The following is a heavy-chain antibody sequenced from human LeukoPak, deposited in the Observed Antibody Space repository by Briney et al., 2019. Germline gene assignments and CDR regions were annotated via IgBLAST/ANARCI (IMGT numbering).Heavy chain of an antibody. Sequence: PGGSLRLSCAASGFTFSSYSMNWVRQAPGKGLERVSFISSSSRYIYYADSVKGRFTISRDNAKNSLYLQMNSLRAEDTALYYCAKGSGSVLGYCSGGSYYPDYWGQGTLVIVSS. V-gene: IGHV3-21*04. D-gene: IGHD2-15*01. J-gene: IGHJ4*02. CDR3: AKGSGSVLGYCSGGSYYPDY. CDR1: GFTFSSYS. CDR2: ISSSSRYI.